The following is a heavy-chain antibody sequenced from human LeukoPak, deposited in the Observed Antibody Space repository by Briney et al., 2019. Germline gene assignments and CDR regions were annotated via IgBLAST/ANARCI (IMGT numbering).Heavy chain of an antibody. Sequence: PGGSLRLSCAASGFTFSSYWMGWVRQAPGKGLEWVANIKQDGSEKYYVDSVKGRFTISRDNAKNSVYLQMKSLRAEDTAVYYCASWGPPGCSGGSCYFGYWGQGTLVTVSS. D-gene: IGHD2-15*01. CDR1: GFTFSSYW. J-gene: IGHJ4*02. CDR3: ASWGPPGCSGGSCYFGY. CDR2: IKQDGSEK. V-gene: IGHV3-7*01.